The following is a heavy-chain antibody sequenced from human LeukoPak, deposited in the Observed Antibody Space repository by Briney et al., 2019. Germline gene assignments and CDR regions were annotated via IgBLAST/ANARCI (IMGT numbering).Heavy chain of an antibody. D-gene: IGHD2-2*01. CDR2: ISGSSSYI. CDR1: GFTFSSYS. J-gene: IGHJ4*02. Sequence: GGSLRLSCAASGFTFSSYSMNWVRQAPGKGLEWVSSISGSSSYIYYADSMKGRFTISRDNAENSLYLQMNSLRAEDTAVYYCARSGCSSTSCGDYWGQGTLVTVSS. V-gene: IGHV3-21*01. CDR3: ARSGCSSTSCGDY.